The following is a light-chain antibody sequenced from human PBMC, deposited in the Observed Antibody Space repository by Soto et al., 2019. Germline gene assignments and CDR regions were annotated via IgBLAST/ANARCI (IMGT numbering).Light chain of an antibody. CDR3: QQANSYPRT. CDR1: QGITNW. Sequence: DIQMSQSPSSVSASVGDRVTITCRECQGITNWLAWYHQKPGKAPKLLIYAASGLPSGVPSRFSGSGSGTDFTLTISSLQPEDFATYYCQQANSYPRTFGEGTKVEIK. J-gene: IGKJ4*01. CDR2: AAS. V-gene: IGKV1-12*01.